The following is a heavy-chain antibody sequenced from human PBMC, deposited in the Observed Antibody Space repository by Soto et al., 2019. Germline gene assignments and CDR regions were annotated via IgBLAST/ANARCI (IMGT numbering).Heavy chain of an antibody. CDR3: ARGNLSFDFDS. Sequence: QIQLVESGGDVVQPGKSLRLSCAASGFNFGFFGMHWVRQAPGKGLEWVAFISGDGINTQYADSVRGRFTRSRDYSRKTMYLQMDSLRDEDTALYYCARGNLSFDFDSWGLGTLVTVSS. CDR1: GFNFGFFG. V-gene: IGHV3-30*03. J-gene: IGHJ4*02. D-gene: IGHD1-26*01. CDR2: ISGDGINT.